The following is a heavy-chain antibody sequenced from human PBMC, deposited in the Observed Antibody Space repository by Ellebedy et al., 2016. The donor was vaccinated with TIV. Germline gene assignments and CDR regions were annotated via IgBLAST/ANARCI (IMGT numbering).Heavy chain of an antibody. D-gene: IGHD3-22*01. CDR3: ALGGSGYYSPFDY. V-gene: IGHV1-2*02. CDR2: INPNSGGT. J-gene: IGHJ4*02. Sequence: AASVKVSCKASGYTFTGYYMHWVRQAPGQGLEWMGWINPNSGGTNYAQKFQGRVTMTRDTSISTAYMELSRLRSDDTAVYYCALGGSGYYSPFDYWGQGTLVTVSS. CDR1: GYTFTGYY.